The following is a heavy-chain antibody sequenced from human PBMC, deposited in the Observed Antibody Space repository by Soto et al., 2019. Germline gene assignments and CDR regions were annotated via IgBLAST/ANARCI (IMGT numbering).Heavy chain of an antibody. Sequence: ASVKVSCKASGYTFTSYGISWVRQAPGQGLEWMGWISAYNGNTNYAQKLQGRVTMTTDTSTSTAYMELRSLRSDDTAVYYCARDLTVTYYYDSSGYYHYDYWGQGTLVTSPQ. V-gene: IGHV1-18*01. D-gene: IGHD3-22*01. J-gene: IGHJ4*02. CDR2: ISAYNGNT. CDR3: ARDLTVTYYYDSSGYYHYDY. CDR1: GYTFTSYG.